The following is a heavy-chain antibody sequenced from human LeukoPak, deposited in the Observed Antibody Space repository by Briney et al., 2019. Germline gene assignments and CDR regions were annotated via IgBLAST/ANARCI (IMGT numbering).Heavy chain of an antibody. J-gene: IGHJ4*02. D-gene: IGHD3-9*01. V-gene: IGHV3-66*01. CDR1: GFTVYGNY. Sequence: PGGSLRLSCAASGFTVYGNYLTWVRQAPGKGLEWVATIYSGGSTYYADSVTGRFTISRDNSKNTLCLQMNSLRAEDTAVYYCARDGAVLTGYYDYWGQGTLVTVSS. CDR3: ARDGAVLTGYYDY. CDR2: IYSGGST.